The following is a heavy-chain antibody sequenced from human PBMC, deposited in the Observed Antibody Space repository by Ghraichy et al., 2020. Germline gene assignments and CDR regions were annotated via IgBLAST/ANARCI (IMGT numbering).Heavy chain of an antibody. CDR1: GFTFSSYS. D-gene: IGHD1-1*01. Sequence: LSLTSAASGFTFSSYSINWFRQPPGKGLEWVSSITSSSSYIYYADSVKGRFTISRDNAKNSLYLQMNSLRADDTAIYYCARDFPTGTSDYWGQGTLVTVSS. CDR3: ARDFPTGTSDY. V-gene: IGHV3-21*01. CDR2: ITSSSSYI. J-gene: IGHJ4*02.